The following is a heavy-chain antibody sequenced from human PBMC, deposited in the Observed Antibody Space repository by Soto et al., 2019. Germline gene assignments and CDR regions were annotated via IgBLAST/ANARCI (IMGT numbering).Heavy chain of an antibody. Sequence: EVQLVESGGGLVQPGGSLKLSCAASGFTFSGSAMHWVRQASGKGLEWVGRIRSKDNSYATAYAASVKGRFTISRDDAKTTAYLQMNSLKAEDTAVYYCTREGGDRMDVWVQETTDVVS. J-gene: IGHJ6*02. D-gene: IGHD2-21*02. CDR1: GFTFSGSA. V-gene: IGHV3-73*02. CDR2: IRSKDNSYAT. CDR3: TREGGDRMDV.